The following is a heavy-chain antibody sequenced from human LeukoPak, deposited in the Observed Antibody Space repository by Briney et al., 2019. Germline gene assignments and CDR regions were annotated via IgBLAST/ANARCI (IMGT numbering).Heavy chain of an antibody. CDR2: IYHSGST. V-gene: IGHV4-4*02. Sequence: SETLSLTCAVSGGSISSSNWWSWVRQPPGKGLEWIGEIYHSGSTNYNPSLKSRVTISVDKSKNQFSLKLSSVTAADTAVYYCARDRSLAVAGFDYWGQGTLVTVSS. J-gene: IGHJ4*02. D-gene: IGHD6-19*01. CDR1: GGSISSSNW. CDR3: ARDRSLAVAGFDY.